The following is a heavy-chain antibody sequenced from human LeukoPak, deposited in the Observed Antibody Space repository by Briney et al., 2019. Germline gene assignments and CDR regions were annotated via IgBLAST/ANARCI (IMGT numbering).Heavy chain of an antibody. V-gene: IGHV4-38-2*02. Sequence: SETLSLTCTVSGYSISSGYLWGWIRQPPGKGLEWIGSIDGSGSSYYNPSFKSRVTISVDTSRNQFSLKMTSVTAADTAVYYCAGDGLQLHYFDYWGQGTLVTVSS. CDR3: AGDGLQLHYFDY. CDR1: GYSISSGYL. CDR2: IDGSGSS. J-gene: IGHJ4*02. D-gene: IGHD5-24*01.